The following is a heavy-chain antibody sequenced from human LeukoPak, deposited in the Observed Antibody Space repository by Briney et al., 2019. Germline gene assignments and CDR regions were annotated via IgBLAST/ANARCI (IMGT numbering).Heavy chain of an antibody. Sequence: GGSLRLSCAVSGFTSSRHWMSWVRQTPEKGLEWVANIKEDASEENYVDSVKGRFTISRDNAKNSLYLQMNSLRAEDTAVYYCGIAAGWELGDWGQGTLVTVSS. V-gene: IGHV3-7*01. CDR1: GFTSSRHW. J-gene: IGHJ4*02. CDR3: GIAAGWELGD. D-gene: IGHD6-25*01. CDR2: IKEDASEE.